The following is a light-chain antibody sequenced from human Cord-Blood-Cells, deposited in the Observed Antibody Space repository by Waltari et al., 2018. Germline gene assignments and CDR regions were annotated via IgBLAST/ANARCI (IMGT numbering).Light chain of an antibody. CDR2: EGS. V-gene: IGLV2-23*01. CDR1: SSDVGSYNF. Sequence: QSALTQPASVSGSPGQSITISCPGTSSDVGSYNFVSWYQQHPGKAPKLMLYEGSKRPSGVSNRFSGSKSGNTASLTISGLQAEDEADYYCCSYAGSSTSYVFGTGTKVTVL. CDR3: CSYAGSSTSYV. J-gene: IGLJ1*01.